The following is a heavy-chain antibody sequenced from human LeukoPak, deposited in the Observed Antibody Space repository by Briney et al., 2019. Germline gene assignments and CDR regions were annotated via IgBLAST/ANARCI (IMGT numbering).Heavy chain of an antibody. J-gene: IGHJ4*02. CDR2: ISGSGGST. V-gene: IGHV3-23*01. CDR3: AKDLSRPEGQLRYFDWLPHPGFDY. D-gene: IGHD3-9*01. CDR1: GFTFSSYA. Sequence: GGSLRLSCAASGFTFSSYAMSWVRQAPGKGLEWVSAISGSGGSTYYADSVKGRFTISRDNSKNTLYLQMNSLRAEDTAVYYCAKDLSRPEGQLRYFDWLPHPGFDYWGQGTLVTVSS.